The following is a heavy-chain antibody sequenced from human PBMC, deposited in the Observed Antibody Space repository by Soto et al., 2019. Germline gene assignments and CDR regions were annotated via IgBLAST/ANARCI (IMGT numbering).Heavy chain of an antibody. CDR1: GFIPSSYA. D-gene: IGHD6-13*01. CDR3: SKDAIMVSSSFNYFDF. CDR2: ISGSGGAT. V-gene: IGHV3-23*01. Sequence: GGSLRLSCVVSGFIPSSYAMSWVRQAPGKGLEWVSGISGSGGATSYADSVKGRFTISRDNSKSTLYLQMNSLSAEDMAIYYCSKDAIMVSSSFNYFDFWGQGALVTVSS. J-gene: IGHJ4*02.